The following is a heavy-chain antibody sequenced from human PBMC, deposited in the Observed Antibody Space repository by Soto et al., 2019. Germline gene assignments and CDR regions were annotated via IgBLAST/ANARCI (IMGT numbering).Heavy chain of an antibody. Sequence: QVHLLLQSGAEVKKPGSSVKVSCKASGGTPSNSAISCVRQAPGQGLEWMGGIIPVFGLVKYAQNFQGRVTTAASESTNTAYMELSSLRPEETSVYYCAGGRIVVVGSRASYGMDVWGQGNTVTVSS. V-gene: IGHV1-69*01. CDR2: IIPVFGLV. D-gene: IGHD3-22*01. J-gene: IGHJ6*02. CDR3: AGGRIVVVGSRASYGMDV. CDR1: GGTPSNSA.